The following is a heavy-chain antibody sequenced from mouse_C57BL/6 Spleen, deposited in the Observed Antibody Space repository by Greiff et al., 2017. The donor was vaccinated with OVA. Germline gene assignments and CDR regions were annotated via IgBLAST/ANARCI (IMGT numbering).Heavy chain of an antibody. CDR2: INPSNGGT. J-gene: IGHJ3*01. V-gene: IGHV1-53*01. D-gene: IGHD2-3*01. CDR1: GYTFTSYW. Sequence: QVQLQQPGTELVKPGASVKLSCKASGYTFTSYWMHWVKQRHGQGLEWIGNINPSNGGTNYNEKFKSKATLTVDKSSSTAYMQLSSLTSEDSAVYYCARGSYDGYYVLFAYWGQGTLVTVSA. CDR3: ARGSYDGYYVLFAY.